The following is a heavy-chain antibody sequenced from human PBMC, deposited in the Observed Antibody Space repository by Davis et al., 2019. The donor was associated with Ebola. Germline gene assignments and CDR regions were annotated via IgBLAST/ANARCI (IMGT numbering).Heavy chain of an antibody. V-gene: IGHV3-48*02. Sequence: GESLKISCAASGFTFSSYSMNWVRQAPGKGLEWVSYISSSGSTIYYADSVKGRFTISRDNAKNSLYLQMNSLRDEDTAVYYCARDFRTGTYSYYGMDVWGKGTTVTVSS. CDR1: GFTFSSYS. J-gene: IGHJ6*04. D-gene: IGHD1-1*01. CDR2: ISSSGSTI. CDR3: ARDFRTGTYSYYGMDV.